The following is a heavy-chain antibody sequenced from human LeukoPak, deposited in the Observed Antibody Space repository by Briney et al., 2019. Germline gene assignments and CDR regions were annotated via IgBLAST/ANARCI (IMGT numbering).Heavy chain of an antibody. J-gene: IGHJ4*02. V-gene: IGHV3-33*01. CDR3: AREGLRLGESSD. Sequence: GGSLRLSWAASGFTFSSYGMHWVRQAPGKGREWVAVIWYDGSNKYYADSVKGRFTISRDNSKNTLYLQMNSLRGEDTAVYYCAREGLRLGESSDWGQGTLVTVSS. CDR2: IWYDGSNK. D-gene: IGHD3-16*02. CDR1: GFTFSSYG.